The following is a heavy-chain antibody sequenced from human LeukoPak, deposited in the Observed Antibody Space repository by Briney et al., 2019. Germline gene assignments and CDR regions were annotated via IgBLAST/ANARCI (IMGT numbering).Heavy chain of an antibody. CDR2: LSPSGGIT. CDR1: GFTFSTYA. Sequence: GLLRLSCAASGFTFSTYAMSWVRQAPGKGLEWVSALSPSGGITYYEDSVKGRFTISRDNPKNTLYLQMNSLRAEDTAVYYCAKGVNYFVLEYWGQGTLVTISS. CDR3: AKGVNYFVLEY. V-gene: IGHV3-23*01. J-gene: IGHJ4*02. D-gene: IGHD3-10*02.